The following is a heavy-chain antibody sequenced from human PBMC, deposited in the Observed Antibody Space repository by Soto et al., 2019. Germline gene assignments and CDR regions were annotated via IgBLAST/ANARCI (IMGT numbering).Heavy chain of an antibody. D-gene: IGHD2-15*01. J-gene: IGHJ6*02. Sequence: QVQLVESGGGGVQPGRSLRLSCEGSGFTFNTYGIHWVRQAPGKGLEWVAVIWDDGTDKYYGDSVKGRFTVSRDNSNNTVYLQMNNLRAEDTAVYYCGRMVGHYYGIDVWGQGTAVTVSS. V-gene: IGHV3-33*01. CDR1: GFTFNTYG. CDR3: GRMVGHYYGIDV. CDR2: IWDDGTDK.